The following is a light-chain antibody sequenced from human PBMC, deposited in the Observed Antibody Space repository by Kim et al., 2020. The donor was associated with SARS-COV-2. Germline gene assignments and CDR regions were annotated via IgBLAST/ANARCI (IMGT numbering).Light chain of an antibody. CDR1: QSVSSSY. CDR3: HHFGSSPLT. J-gene: IGKJ4*01. CDR2: GAS. Sequence: EILFTQSPGTLSLSPGGRATLSCRASQSVSSSYVVWYQQKLGQAPRLLIYGASNRATGIPDRFSGSGSGTDFTLTISRLEPEDFAVYYCHHFGSSPLTFGGGTKVDIK. V-gene: IGKV3-20*01.